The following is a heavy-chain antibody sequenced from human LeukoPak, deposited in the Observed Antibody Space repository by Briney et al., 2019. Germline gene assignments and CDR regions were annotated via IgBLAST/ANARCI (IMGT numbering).Heavy chain of an antibody. CDR2: ISAYNGNT. Sequence: ASVTVSCKASGYTFTRYCISWVRQAPGQGREWMGWISAYNGNTNYAQRLQGRVTMPTDTSTSKAYMELTSLRSDDTAVYYCARGGGSWTLFDYWGQGTLVTVSS. CDR3: ARGGGSWTLFDY. D-gene: IGHD6-13*01. J-gene: IGHJ4*02. V-gene: IGHV1-18*01. CDR1: GYTFTRYC.